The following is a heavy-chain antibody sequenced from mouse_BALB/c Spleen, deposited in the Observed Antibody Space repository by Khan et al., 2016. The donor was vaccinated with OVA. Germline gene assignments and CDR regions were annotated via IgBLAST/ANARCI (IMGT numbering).Heavy chain of an antibody. CDR1: GYSFTGYF. V-gene: IGHV1-20*02. CDR2: INPHIGET. Sequence: VQLKQSGPELVKPGASVKISCKASGYSFTGYFMNWVMQSHGKSLEWIGRINPHIGETLYNQKFKGKATLTVDVSSSTAHMELRSLASEDSAVYYCARKNGSDFDYWGQGTTLTVSS. D-gene: IGHD1-1*01. J-gene: IGHJ2*01. CDR3: ARKNGSDFDY.